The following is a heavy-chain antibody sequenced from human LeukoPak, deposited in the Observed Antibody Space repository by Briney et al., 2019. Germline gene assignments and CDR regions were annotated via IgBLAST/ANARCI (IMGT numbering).Heavy chain of an antibody. CDR3: ARDSGYSGYDLRCDY. J-gene: IGHJ4*02. D-gene: IGHD5-12*01. V-gene: IGHV1-69*13. CDR1: GGNFSSYA. Sequence: SVKVSCKASGGNFSSYAISWVRQAPGQGLEWMGGIIPIFGTANYAQKFQGRVTITADESTSTAYMELSSLRSEDTAVYYCARDSGYSGYDLRCDYWGQGTLVTVSS. CDR2: IIPIFGTA.